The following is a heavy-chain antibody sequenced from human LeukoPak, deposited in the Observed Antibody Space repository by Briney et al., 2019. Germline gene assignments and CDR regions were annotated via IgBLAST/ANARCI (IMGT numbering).Heavy chain of an antibody. J-gene: IGHJ4*02. CDR1: GFTSGDYA. Sequence: GGSLRLSCTASGFTSGDYAMSWFRQAPGKGLEWVGFIRSKAYGGTTEYAASVKGRFTISRDDSKSIAYLQMNSLRTEDTAVYYCTRVGFGPIQPGDYWGQGTLVTVSS. CDR3: TRVGFGPIQPGDY. V-gene: IGHV3-49*03. D-gene: IGHD3-10*01. CDR2: IRSKAYGGTT.